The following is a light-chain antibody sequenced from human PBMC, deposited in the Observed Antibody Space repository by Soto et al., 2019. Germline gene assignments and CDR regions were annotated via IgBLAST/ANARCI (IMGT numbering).Light chain of an antibody. J-gene: IGKJ2*01. V-gene: IGKV3-15*01. CDR2: GAS. Sequence: EIVMTQSPATQSVSPGERATLSCRASQSVSSNLAWYQQKPGQAPRLLIYGASTRATGIPARFSGSGSGTEFILTISSLQSEDFAVYYCQQYNNWPRGTFGQGTKLEIK. CDR3: QQYNNWPRGT. CDR1: QSVSSN.